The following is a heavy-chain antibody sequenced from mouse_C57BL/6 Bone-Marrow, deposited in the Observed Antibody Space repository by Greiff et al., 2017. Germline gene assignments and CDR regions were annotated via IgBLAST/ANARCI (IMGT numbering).Heavy chain of an antibody. Sequence: VQLQQSGAELMKPGASVKLSCKATGYTFTGYWIEWVKQRPGHGLEWIGEILPGSGSTNYNEKFKGKATFTADTSSNTAYMQLSSLTTEDSAIYYSARRGAYDYDDGGYYYAMDYWGQGTSVTVSS. D-gene: IGHD2-4*01. CDR2: ILPGSGST. CDR1: GYTFTGYW. V-gene: IGHV1-9*01. J-gene: IGHJ4*01. CDR3: ARRGAYDYDDGGYYYAMDY.